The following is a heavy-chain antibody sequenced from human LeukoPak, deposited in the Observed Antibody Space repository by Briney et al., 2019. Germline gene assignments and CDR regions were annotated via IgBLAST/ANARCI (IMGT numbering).Heavy chain of an antibody. J-gene: IGHJ4*02. V-gene: IGHV3-33*01. D-gene: IGHD5-24*01. CDR3: ARGNYPRCYFDY. Sequence: GGSLRLSCAASGFTFSSYGMHWVRQAPGKGLEWVAIIWYDGSSEYYADSVKGRFTISRDNSKNTVYLQMNSLKAEDTAVYYCARGNYPRCYFDYWGQGTLVTVSS. CDR2: IWYDGSSE. CDR1: GFTFSSYG.